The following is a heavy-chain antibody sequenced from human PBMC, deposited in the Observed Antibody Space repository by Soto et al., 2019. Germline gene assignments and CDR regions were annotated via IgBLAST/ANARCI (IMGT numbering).Heavy chain of an antibody. CDR3: AHRVLRTVFGLVTTTAIYFDF. Sequence: QITLNESGPTVVRPTETLTLTCRFSGFSLTTSGVGVGWVRKSPGKAPEWLALIYWDDDKRYSESLKSRLTITKDISKNQVVLTVANLDPTDTATYYCAHRVLRTVFGLVTTTAIYFDFWGQGTPVAVSS. D-gene: IGHD3-3*01. CDR2: IYWDDDK. V-gene: IGHV2-5*02. J-gene: IGHJ4*02. CDR1: GFSLTTSGVG.